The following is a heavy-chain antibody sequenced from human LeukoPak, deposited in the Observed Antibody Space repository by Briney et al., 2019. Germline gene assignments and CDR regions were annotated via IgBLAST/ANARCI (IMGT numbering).Heavy chain of an antibody. Sequence: SETLSLTCTVSGDSITGYWWSRIRQPPGKGLEWIGHISHSGATNYCPSLKGRLTILVDTSKNQFTLTLSSVTAADTAVYYCARHLRYGGNANFDYWGQGTLVTVSP. D-gene: IGHD4-23*01. J-gene: IGHJ4*02. CDR3: ARHLRYGGNANFDY. CDR1: GDSITGYW. V-gene: IGHV4-59*08. CDR2: ISHSGAT.